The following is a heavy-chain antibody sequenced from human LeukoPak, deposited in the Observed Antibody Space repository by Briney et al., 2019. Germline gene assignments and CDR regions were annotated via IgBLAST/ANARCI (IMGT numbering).Heavy chain of an antibody. CDR3: ARDRVSTLMAYYRDV. Sequence: ASVKVSCKASGYTFTSYYMHWVRQAPGQGLEWMGIINPSGGSTSYAQKFQGRVTMTRDMSTSTAYMELRSLRSDDTAVYYCARDRVSTLMAYYRDVWGKGPTVTVSS. D-gene: IGHD2-21*01. CDR2: INPSGGST. J-gene: IGHJ6*03. V-gene: IGHV1-46*01. CDR1: GYTFTSYY.